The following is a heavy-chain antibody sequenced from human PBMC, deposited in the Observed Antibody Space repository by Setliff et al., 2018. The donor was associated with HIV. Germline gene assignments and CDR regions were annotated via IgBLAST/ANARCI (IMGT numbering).Heavy chain of an antibody. CDR1: GGSASTSRYY. D-gene: IGHD3-22*01. V-gene: IGHV4-39*01. CDR3: TSRVSYYDSSKVLREKRFDP. CDR2: IYYNEKT. J-gene: IGHJ5*02. Sequence: SETLSLTCTVSGGSASTSRYYWAWLRQPPGKGLEYIGSIYYNEKTYYSPSHRGRVTRSVDTSKNQFSLNLTSVTAADTAVYLCTSRVSYYDSSKVLREKRFDPWGQGALVTVSS.